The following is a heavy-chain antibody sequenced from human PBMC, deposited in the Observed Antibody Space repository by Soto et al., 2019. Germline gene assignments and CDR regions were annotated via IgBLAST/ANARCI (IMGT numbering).Heavy chain of an antibody. Sequence: GESLKISCKASGYSFGTYWIGWVRQMPGKGLEWMGIIYPDDSDTRYSPSFQGQVTISVDTSTDTAYLQWRSLKASDTAMYYCARQWDYNILTGYSYCFDNWGQGTQVTVSS. CDR1: GYSFGTYW. CDR2: IYPDDSDT. J-gene: IGHJ4*02. V-gene: IGHV5-51*01. CDR3: ARQWDYNILTGYSYCFDN. D-gene: IGHD3-9*01.